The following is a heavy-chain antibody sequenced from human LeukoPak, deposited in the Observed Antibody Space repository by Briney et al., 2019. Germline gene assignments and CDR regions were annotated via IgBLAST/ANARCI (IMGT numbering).Heavy chain of an antibody. V-gene: IGHV4-34*01. J-gene: IGHJ4*01. CDR2: INHTGST. Sequence: SETPSLTCAVYGDSSNIYYWSWIRQSPGKGLEWIAEINHTGSTDYNPSLKSRVTISVDTSKNQFSLKLASVTAADTAVHYCASGRELELPWQWGHGTLVTVSS. D-gene: IGHD1-7*01. CDR3: ASGRELELPWQ. CDR1: GDSSNIYY.